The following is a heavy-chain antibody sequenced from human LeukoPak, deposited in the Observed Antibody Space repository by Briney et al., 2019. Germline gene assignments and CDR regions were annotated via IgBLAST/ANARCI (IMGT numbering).Heavy chain of an antibody. D-gene: IGHD5-24*01. Sequence: GGSLRLSCAASGFTVSSNYMTWVRQAPGKGLEWVSVIYSAGITYYADSVKGRFTISRHSSRNTLYLQMNSLRAEDTAVYYCAGTEMATTYFEYWGQGTLVTVSS. CDR2: IYSAGIT. CDR3: AGTEMATTYFEY. J-gene: IGHJ4*02. V-gene: IGHV3-53*04. CDR1: GFTVSSNY.